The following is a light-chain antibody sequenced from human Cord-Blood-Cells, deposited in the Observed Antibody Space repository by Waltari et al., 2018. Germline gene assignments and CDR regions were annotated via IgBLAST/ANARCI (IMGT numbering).Light chain of an antibody. CDR1: CSDVGAYNY. CDR2: DVS. CDR3: SSYTSSSTYV. V-gene: IGLV2-14*03. Sequence: QSALTQPASVSGSPGQSITISCPGTCSDVGAYNYVSWYQQHPGKAPKLMIYDVSKRPSGVSNRFSGSKSGNTASLTISGLQAEDEADYYCSSYTSSSTYVLGTGTKVTVL. J-gene: IGLJ1*01.